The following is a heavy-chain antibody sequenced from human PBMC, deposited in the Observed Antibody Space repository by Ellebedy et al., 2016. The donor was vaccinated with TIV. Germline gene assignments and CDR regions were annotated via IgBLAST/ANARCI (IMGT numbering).Heavy chain of an antibody. CDR2: INTSSTTT. D-gene: IGHD1-26*01. Sequence: GESLKISCAASGFTFSTYVMNWVRQAPGKGLEWIAYINTSSTTTHYTDSVKGRFTISRDNAKNSLYLQMNSLRAEDTAVYYCVRDLHWSYFDWGQGTLVTVSS. V-gene: IGHV3-48*04. CDR3: VRDLHWSYFD. CDR1: GFTFSTYV. J-gene: IGHJ4*02.